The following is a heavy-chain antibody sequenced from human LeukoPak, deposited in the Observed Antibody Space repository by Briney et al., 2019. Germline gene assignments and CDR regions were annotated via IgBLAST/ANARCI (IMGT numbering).Heavy chain of an antibody. Sequence: PSETLSLTCSVSGGSISSGSYYWSWIRQPAGKGLEWIGRIYTTEKTNYNPSLKSRVTISLDTSKNQFSLKLTSVTAADTAVYYCAREGGDYYDSSGYYRGLLDYWGQGTLVTVSS. CDR1: GGSISSGSYY. CDR2: IYTTEKT. V-gene: IGHV4-61*02. D-gene: IGHD3-22*01. CDR3: AREGGDYYDSSGYYRGLLDY. J-gene: IGHJ4*02.